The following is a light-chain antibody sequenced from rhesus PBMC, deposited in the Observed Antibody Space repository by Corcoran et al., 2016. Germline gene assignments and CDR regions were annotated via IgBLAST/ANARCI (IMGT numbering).Light chain of an antibody. CDR1: QSISSW. V-gene: IGKV1-22*01. CDR3: LQYSSNPWT. CDR2: KAS. Sequence: DIQMTQSPSSLSASVGDTVTIPCRASQSISSWLAWYQQKPGKAPKLLIYKASSLQSGAPSRFSGSGSGTDFTLTISSLQPEDFATYYCLQYSSNPWTFGQGTKVEIK. J-gene: IGKJ1*01.